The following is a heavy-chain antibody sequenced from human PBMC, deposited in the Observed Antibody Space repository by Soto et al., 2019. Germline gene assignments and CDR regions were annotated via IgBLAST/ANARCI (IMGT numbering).Heavy chain of an antibody. Sequence: EVQLLESGGGLEQPGGSLRLSCAASGFSFSSYAMSWARQAPGKGLEWVSALSGSGSSTYYADSVKGRFTISRDNSKNTLYLQMNILRAEDTAVYYCAKDMIDILTGSPPVPFAYWGQGTLVTVSS. CDR3: AKDMIDILTGSPPVPFAY. CDR2: LSGSGSST. J-gene: IGHJ4*02. D-gene: IGHD3-9*01. V-gene: IGHV3-23*01. CDR1: GFSFSSYA.